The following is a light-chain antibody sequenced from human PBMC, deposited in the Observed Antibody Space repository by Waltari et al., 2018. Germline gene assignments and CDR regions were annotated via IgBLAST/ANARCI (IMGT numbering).Light chain of an antibody. Sequence: DIQMTQSPSSLSASVGDRVTITCRASQSISSHLNWYQQKPGKAPKLLIYAATSLQSRFSGSGSGTDFTLTISRLEPEDFGVYYCQQYNNFPGTFGQGTKVEIK. CDR3: QQYNNFPGT. J-gene: IGKJ1*01. V-gene: IGKV1-39*01. CDR2: AAT. CDR1: QSISSH.